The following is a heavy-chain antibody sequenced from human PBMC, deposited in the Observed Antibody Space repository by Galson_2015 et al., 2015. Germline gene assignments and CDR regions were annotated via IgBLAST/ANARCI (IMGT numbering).Heavy chain of an antibody. CDR1: GFTFSDYG. J-gene: IGHJ4*02. CDR2: ISYDGSNE. Sequence: SLRLSCAASGFTFSDYGMHWVRQASGKGLEWVAVISYDGSNEYYAESVKGRFTMSRDNSKNTLYLQMNSLRAEDTAVYYCARVKGCSSTTCQGTYDYWGQEALVTVSS. CDR3: ARVKGCSSTTCQGTYDY. V-gene: IGHV3-30*03. D-gene: IGHD2-2*01.